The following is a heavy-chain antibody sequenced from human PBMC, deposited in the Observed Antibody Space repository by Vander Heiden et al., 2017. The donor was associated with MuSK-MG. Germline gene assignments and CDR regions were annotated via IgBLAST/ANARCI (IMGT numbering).Heavy chain of an antibody. CDR3: AKSQWLGAEYFQY. J-gene: IGHJ1*01. V-gene: IGHV3-33*06. D-gene: IGHD6-19*01. CDR1: GFTFSSYG. Sequence: QVQLVESGVGVLQLGRPLRLLCAASGFTFSSYGMHWVRQAPGKGLGWVAVIWDDGSNKYYTDSVKGRFTISRDNSKNTLYLQMNSLRAEDTAVYYCAKSQWLGAEYFQYWGQGTLVTVSS. CDR2: IWDDGSNK.